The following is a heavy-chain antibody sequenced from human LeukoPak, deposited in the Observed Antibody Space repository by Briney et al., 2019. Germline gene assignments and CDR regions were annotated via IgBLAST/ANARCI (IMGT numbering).Heavy chain of an antibody. D-gene: IGHD5-24*01. CDR3: ARRRRDNAPTIDY. Sequence: WGSLRLSCAASGFTFSNHAMTWVRQAPGKGLEWVSSISSSGRFTYSADSVKGRFTISRDNSKNTLYLQMNSLRVEDTALYYCARRRRDNAPTIDYWGQGTLVTVSS. J-gene: IGHJ4*02. CDR1: GFTFSNHA. V-gene: IGHV3-23*01. CDR2: ISSSGRFT.